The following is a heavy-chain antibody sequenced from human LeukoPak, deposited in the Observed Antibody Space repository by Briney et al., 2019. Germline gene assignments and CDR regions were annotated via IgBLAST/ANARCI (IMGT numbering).Heavy chain of an antibody. V-gene: IGHV1-8*01. D-gene: IGHD2-15*01. CDR1: GYTFTSYD. J-gene: IGHJ1*01. Sequence: GASVKVSRKTSGYTFTSYDIYLVRLAPGQALEWMGLMNPNRGNTCYAQKFQGRVTMTRDTSISTAYIELTTLRAEDPAMCYCARGPPPYCSGDSCYSFLYFHHWGQGTLVTVSS. CDR3: ARGPPPYCSGDSCYSFLYFHH. CDR2: MNPNRGNT.